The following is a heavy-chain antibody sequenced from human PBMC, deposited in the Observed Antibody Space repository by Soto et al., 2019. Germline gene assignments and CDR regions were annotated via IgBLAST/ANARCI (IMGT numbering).Heavy chain of an antibody. CDR2: LSGGGDNT. CDR3: ARGGSGWYPFDY. V-gene: IGHV3-23*01. J-gene: IGHJ4*02. D-gene: IGHD6-19*01. CDR1: GFAFSNYA. Sequence: EVQLLESGGGLVQPGGSLRLSCAASGFAFSNYAMSWVRQSPGKGLEWIASLSGGGDNTHYVESVKGRFTISRDDSKSTLFLQIDSLRDGDTAVYYCARGGSGWYPFDYWGQGALVTVSS.